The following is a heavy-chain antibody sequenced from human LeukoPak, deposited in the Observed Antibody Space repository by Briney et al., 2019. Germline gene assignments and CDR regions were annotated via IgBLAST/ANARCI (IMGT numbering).Heavy chain of an antibody. CDR2: INPSGGST. J-gene: IGHJ4*02. CDR3: ARDLGYDILTGYSPYYFDY. D-gene: IGHD3-9*01. Sequence: ASVKVSCKASGYTFTSYYMHWVRQAPGQGLEWMGIINPSGGSTSYAQKFQGRVTMTRGTSISTAYMELSRLRSDDTAVYYCARDLGYDILTGYSPYYFDYWGQGTLVTVSS. CDR1: GYTFTSYY. V-gene: IGHV1-46*01.